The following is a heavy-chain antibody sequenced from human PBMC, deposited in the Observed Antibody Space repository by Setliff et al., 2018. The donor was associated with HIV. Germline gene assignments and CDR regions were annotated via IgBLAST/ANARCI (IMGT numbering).Heavy chain of an antibody. CDR3: ARDYSRDGFDI. CDR2: INAGNGNT. D-gene: IGHD6-13*01. V-gene: IGHV1-3*01. Sequence: ASVKVSCKASGYTFTNYYMHWVRQAPGQGLEWVGWINAGNGNTKYSQKFQGRVTITRDTSASTAYMELSSLNFEDTAVYYCARDYSRDGFDIWGQGTMVTVSS. CDR1: GYTFTNYY. J-gene: IGHJ3*02.